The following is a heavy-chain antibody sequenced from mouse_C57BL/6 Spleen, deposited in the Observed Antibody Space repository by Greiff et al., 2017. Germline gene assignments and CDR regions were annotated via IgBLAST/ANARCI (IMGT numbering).Heavy chain of an antibody. V-gene: IGHV1-64*01. CDR3: ARREGTTVVFDY. D-gene: IGHD1-1*01. CDR1: GYTFTSYW. Sequence: VQLQQPGAELVKPGASVTLSCKASGYTFTSYWMHWVKQRPGQGLAWVGMIHPNSGSTNYNEKFKSKATLTVDKSSSTAYMQLSSLTSEDSAVYYCARREGTTVVFDYWGQGTLVTVSA. J-gene: IGHJ3*01. CDR2: IHPNSGST.